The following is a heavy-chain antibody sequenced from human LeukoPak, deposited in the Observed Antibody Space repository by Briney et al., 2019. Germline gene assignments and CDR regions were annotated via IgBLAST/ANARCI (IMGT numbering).Heavy chain of an antibody. CDR1: GGSISSYY. CDR3: ARVEVGGWFDP. J-gene: IGHJ5*02. V-gene: IGHV4-59*01. D-gene: IGHD2-2*01. CDR2: IYYSGST. Sequence: PSETLSLTCTVSGGSISSYYWSWIRQPPGKGLEWIGDIYYSGSTNYNPSLKSRVTISVDTSKNQFSLKLSSVTAADTAVYYCARVEVGGWFDPWGQGTLVTVSS.